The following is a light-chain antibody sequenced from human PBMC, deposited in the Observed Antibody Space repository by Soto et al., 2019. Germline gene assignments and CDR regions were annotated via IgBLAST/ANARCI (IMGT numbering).Light chain of an antibody. V-gene: IGKV1-39*01. J-gene: IGKJ5*01. CDR3: QQSYSSPPA. Sequence: DIQMTQSPSSLSASVGDRVTITCRASQSISTYLNWYQRTPGKAPKLLIYAASTLQSGVPSRFSGSGSGTDFTLTISSLQPEDFATYDGQQSYSSPPAFGQGTRLEIK. CDR2: AAS. CDR1: QSISTY.